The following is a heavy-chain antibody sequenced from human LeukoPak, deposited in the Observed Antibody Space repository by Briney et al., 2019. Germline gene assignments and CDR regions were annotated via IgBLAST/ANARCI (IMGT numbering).Heavy chain of an antibody. CDR2: IYTSGSS. J-gene: IGHJ5*02. CDR1: GGSISSGSYY. Sequence: SETLSLTWPVAGGSISSGSYYWSWIRQPAGKGLEWIARIYTSGSSNYNPSLRSRVSISLDTSKNQFSLKLSSVTAADTAVYYCARASGDSGYRSWLDPWGQGTLVTVSS. V-gene: IGHV4-61*02. D-gene: IGHD5-12*01. CDR3: ARASGDSGYRSWLDP.